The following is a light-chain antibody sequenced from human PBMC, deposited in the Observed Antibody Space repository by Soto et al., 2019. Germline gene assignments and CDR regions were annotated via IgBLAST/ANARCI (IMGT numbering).Light chain of an antibody. CDR1: SSNIGSNT. J-gene: IGLJ1*01. CDR3: AIWDDSLNGFYV. V-gene: IGLV1-44*01. Sequence: QLVLTQPPSASGTPGQRVTISCSGSSSNIGSNTVNWYQQLPGAAPKLLIYGNDQRPSGVSDRFSGSRSATSASLAISGLQPEDEADYYCAIWDDSLNGFYVFGIGTKVTVL. CDR2: GND.